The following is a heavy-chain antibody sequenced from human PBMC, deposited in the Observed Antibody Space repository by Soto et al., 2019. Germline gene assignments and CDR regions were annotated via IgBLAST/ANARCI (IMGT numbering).Heavy chain of an antibody. CDR1: EFSLTSFN. CDR3: ATALQHLVRYY. D-gene: IGHD6-13*01. J-gene: IGHJ4*02. Sequence: EVRLVESGGGLVKPGGSLRVSCAASEFSLTSFNMNWVRQAPGKGLEWVASISRSSSDIYYADSVKGRFTIFRDNAKNSLFLHMNSLRAEDTAVYFCATALQHLVRYYWGQGTLVTVSS. V-gene: IGHV3-21*01. CDR2: ISRSSSDI.